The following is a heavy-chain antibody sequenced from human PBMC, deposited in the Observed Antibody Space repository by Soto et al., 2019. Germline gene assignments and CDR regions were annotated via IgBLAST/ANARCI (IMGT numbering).Heavy chain of an antibody. Sequence: EVQLLESGGGLVQPGGSLRLSCAASGFTFSSYAMSWVRQAPGKGLEWVSAISGSGGSTYYADSVKGRFTISRDNSKNTLYLQMNGLRAEDTAVYYCAQDFTRGDSSGWVDFDYSGQGTLVTGSS. CDR3: AQDFTRGDSSGWVDFDY. CDR2: ISGSGGST. J-gene: IGHJ4*02. D-gene: IGHD6-19*01. V-gene: IGHV3-23*01. CDR1: GFTFSSYA.